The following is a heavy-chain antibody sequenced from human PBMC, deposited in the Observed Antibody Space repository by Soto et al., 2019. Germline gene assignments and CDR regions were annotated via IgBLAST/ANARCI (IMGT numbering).Heavy chain of an antibody. CDR2: ISWNSGSI. Sequence: SLRLSCAASGFTFDDYAMHWVRQAPGKGLEWVSGISWNSGSIGYADSVKGRFTISRDNAKNSLYLQMNSLRAEDTALYYCAKDLFFLFSSGSAYSSDYCGQAPLLSVSS. J-gene: IGHJ4*02. D-gene: IGHD6-19*01. CDR3: AKDLFFLFSSGSAYSSDY. V-gene: IGHV3-9*01. CDR1: GFTFDDYA.